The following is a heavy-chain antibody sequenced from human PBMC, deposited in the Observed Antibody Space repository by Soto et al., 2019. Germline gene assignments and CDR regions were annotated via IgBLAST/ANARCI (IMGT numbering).Heavy chain of an antibody. D-gene: IGHD6-13*01. CDR3: VKDESINWYSGHFRH. CDR2: INWNSGSI. V-gene: IGHV3-9*01. Sequence: SLLLSCAASGFTFDDYAMHWVRQVAGKGLEWVSGINWNSGSIGYGDSVKGRFAISRDNAKNSLHLQMNSLSAEDTAFYYCVKDESINWYSGHFRHWGQGTLVTVSS. J-gene: IGHJ1*01. CDR1: GFTFDDYA.